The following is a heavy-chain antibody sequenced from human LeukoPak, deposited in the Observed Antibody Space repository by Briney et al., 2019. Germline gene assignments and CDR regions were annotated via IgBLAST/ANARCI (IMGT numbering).Heavy chain of an antibody. CDR1: GGSVSSGNYY. Sequence: NPSETLSLTCTVSGGSVSSGNYYWSWIRQPPGKGLEWIGYIYYSGSTNYNPSLESRVTISVDTSTNQFSLQLSSVTAADTAVYYCARFAYCGGHCWYYFDYWGQGTLVTVSS. V-gene: IGHV4-61*01. CDR3: ARFAYCGGHCWYYFDY. CDR2: IYYSGST. D-gene: IGHD2-21*02. J-gene: IGHJ4*02.